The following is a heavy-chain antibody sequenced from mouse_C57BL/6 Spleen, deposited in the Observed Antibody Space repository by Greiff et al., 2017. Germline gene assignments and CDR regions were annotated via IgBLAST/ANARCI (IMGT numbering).Heavy chain of an antibody. CDR3: ATSTVVASTGTAMDY. D-gene: IGHD1-1*01. J-gene: IGHJ4*01. V-gene: IGHV2-2*01. CDR2: IWSGGST. Sequence: QVQLQQSGPGLVQPSQSLSITCTASGFSLTSYGVHWVRQSPGKGLEWLGVIWSGGSTDYNAAFISRLSISKEKSTTQVFFKRNSLQADDTAIYYCATSTVVASTGTAMDYWGQGTTVTVSS. CDR1: GFSLTSYG.